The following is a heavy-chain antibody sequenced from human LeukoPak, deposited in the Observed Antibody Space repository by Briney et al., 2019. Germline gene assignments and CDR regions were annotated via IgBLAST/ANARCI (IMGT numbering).Heavy chain of an antibody. J-gene: IGHJ4*02. V-gene: IGHV4-34*01. CDR1: GWTFSGYY. Sequence: SETLSLTCAVYGWTFSGYYWSWLRQPPGKGLEWIVEINNSGRTNDNPSLKSRVTISVDKSKKQYSLKLSSVTDADTAVYYCARVAGSGYDSRGYFDSWGQGTLVTVSS. D-gene: IGHD5-12*01. CDR3: ARVAGSGYDSRGYFDS. CDR2: INNSGRT.